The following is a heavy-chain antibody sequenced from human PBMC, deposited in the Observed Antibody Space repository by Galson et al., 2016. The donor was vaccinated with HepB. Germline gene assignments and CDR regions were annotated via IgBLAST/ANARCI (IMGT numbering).Heavy chain of an antibody. CDR1: GFTFSYYY. D-gene: IGHD6-19*01. CDR3: ARMFPLYSSGWYVRGDSWFDS. CDR2: ISGDGRTI. V-gene: IGHV3-11*01. J-gene: IGHJ5*01. Sequence: SLRLSCAASGFTFSYYYMSWIRQAPGKGLEWVSYISGDGRTINYADSVKGRFTISRDNAENSLYLHMNSLTGEDTAVYYCARMFPLYSSGWYVRGDSWFDSWGQGTLVTVSS.